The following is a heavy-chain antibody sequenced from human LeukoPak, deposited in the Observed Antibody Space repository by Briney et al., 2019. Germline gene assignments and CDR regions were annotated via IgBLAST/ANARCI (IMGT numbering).Heavy chain of an antibody. D-gene: IGHD2-2*02. CDR2: IYHSGST. Sequence: SETVSLTCAVSGGSISSSGYSWSWIRQPPGKGLEWFGYIYHSGSTYYNPSLKSRVTISVDRSKNQFSLKLSSVTAADTAVYYCARGPVYIVVVPAAIPRYYYYGMDVWGQGTTVTVSS. CDR1: GGSISSSGYS. CDR3: ARGPVYIVVVPAAIPRYYYYGMDV. J-gene: IGHJ6*02. V-gene: IGHV4-30-2*01.